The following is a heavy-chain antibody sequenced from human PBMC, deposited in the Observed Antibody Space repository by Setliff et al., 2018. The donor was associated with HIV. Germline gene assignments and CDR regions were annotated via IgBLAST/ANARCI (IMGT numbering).Heavy chain of an antibody. CDR1: GYSINDGYH. CDR2: IYNSGRA. J-gene: IGHJ4*01. CDR3: VRDRALRFSQSPSLHYFDV. Sequence: SETLSLTCLVFGYSINDGYHWGWIRQSPRKGLEWIGSIYNSGRASYNPSRRSRASLSIDTSKDRFSLRLNPVTAADTAVYYCVRDRALRFSQSPSLHYFDVWGQGILVTVS. V-gene: IGHV4-38-2*02.